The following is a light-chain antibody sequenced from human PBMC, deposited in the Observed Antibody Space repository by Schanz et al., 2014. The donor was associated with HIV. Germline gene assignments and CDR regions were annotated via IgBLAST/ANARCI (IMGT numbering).Light chain of an antibody. CDR3: ISYTSDIVL. CDR1: SSDIGYYKL. Sequence: QSALTQPASVSGSPGQSITISCTGTSSDIGYYKLVSWYQQYPGKAPKLIIFEVNKRPSGVSNRFSGSKSGNTASLTISGLQPEDEADYYCISYTSDIVLFGGGTKVTVL. V-gene: IGLV2-14*02. CDR2: EVN. J-gene: IGLJ2*01.